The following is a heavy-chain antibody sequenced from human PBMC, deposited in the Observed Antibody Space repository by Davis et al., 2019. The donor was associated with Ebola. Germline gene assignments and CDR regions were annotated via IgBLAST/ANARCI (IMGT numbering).Heavy chain of an antibody. V-gene: IGHV1-46*01. CDR3: ASHDYSNYDDDAFDI. Sequence: ASVKVSCKASGYTFTSYYMHWVRQAPGQGLEWMGIINPSGGSTSYAQKFQGRVTMTRDTSTSTVYMELSSLRSEDTAVYYCASHDYSNYDDDAFDIWGQGTMVTVSS. J-gene: IGHJ3*02. D-gene: IGHD4-11*01. CDR2: INPSGGST. CDR1: GYTFTSYY.